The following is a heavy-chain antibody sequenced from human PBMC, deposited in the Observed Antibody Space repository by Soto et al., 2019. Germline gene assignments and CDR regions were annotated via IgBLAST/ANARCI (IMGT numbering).Heavy chain of an antibody. CDR3: ARAVGDPLYYLDY. CDR2: TDYSGNT. CDR1: SDSISSYY. V-gene: IGHV4-59*08. Sequence: QVQLQESGPGLVRPSETLSLTCTVSSDSISSYYWIWIRQSPGKGLEWIGYTDYSGNTNYNPSLKSRVTISDDTSKNQFSLRLSSVTAADTAVYYGARAVGDPLYYLDYWGQGTLVTVSS. J-gene: IGHJ4*02. D-gene: IGHD6-19*01.